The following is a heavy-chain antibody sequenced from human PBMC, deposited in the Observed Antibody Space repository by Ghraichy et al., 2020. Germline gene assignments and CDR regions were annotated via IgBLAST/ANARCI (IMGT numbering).Heavy chain of an antibody. Sequence: SQTLSLTCSVSGASISSGHHDWAWIRQPPGKGLEWIGSLFSTGSTYYNPSLKSRVTISIDRSKNQFSLNLSSVTAAETAVYYCARADRSEYYFDQWGPGTLVTVSS. CDR2: LFSTGST. V-gene: IGHV4-39*02. CDR3: ARADRSEYYFDQ. CDR1: GASISSGHHD. J-gene: IGHJ4*02. D-gene: IGHD3-22*01.